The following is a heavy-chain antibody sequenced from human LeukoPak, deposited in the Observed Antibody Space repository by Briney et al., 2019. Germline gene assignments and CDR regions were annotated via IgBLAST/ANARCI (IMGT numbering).Heavy chain of an antibody. V-gene: IGHV4-30-4*01. CDR1: GGSISSGDYY. CDR3: ARIPYSSNWYGGSKYYFDY. Sequence: SETLSLTCTVSGGSISSGDYYWSWIRQPPGKGLEWIGYIYYSGSTYYNPSLKSRVTISVDTSKNQFSLKLSSVTAADTAVYYCARIPYSSNWYGGSKYYFDYWGQGTLVTVSS. J-gene: IGHJ4*02. CDR2: IYYSGST. D-gene: IGHD6-13*01.